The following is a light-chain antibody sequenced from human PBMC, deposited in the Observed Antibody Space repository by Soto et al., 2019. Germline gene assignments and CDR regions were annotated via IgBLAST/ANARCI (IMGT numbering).Light chain of an antibody. V-gene: IGKV3-11*01. CDR3: HQRQSWPRT. CDR1: QYINTR. J-gene: IGKJ1*01. CDR2: QTS. Sequence: EIVLTQSPATLSSFPGDRVTLSCSASQYINTRLAWYQHRPGQAPRLLIYQTSIRAAGIPARFSASGSGTDVTLTISDVPPEDFALDYCHQRQSWPRTVGQGTKVDI.